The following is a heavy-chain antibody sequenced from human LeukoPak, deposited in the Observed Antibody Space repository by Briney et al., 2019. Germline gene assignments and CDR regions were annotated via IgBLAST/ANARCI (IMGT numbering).Heavy chain of an antibody. CDR2: INHSGST. CDR3: ATQSYYYDSSGYYYWFDP. CDR1: GVSFSGYY. D-gene: IGHD3-22*01. J-gene: IGHJ5*02. Sequence: PSETLSLTCAVYGVSFSGYYWGWIRQPPGKGLEWIGEINHSGSTNYNPSLKSRVTISADTSKNQFSLKLSSVTAADTAVYYCATQSYYYDSSGYYYWFDPWGQGTLVTVSS. V-gene: IGHV4-34*01.